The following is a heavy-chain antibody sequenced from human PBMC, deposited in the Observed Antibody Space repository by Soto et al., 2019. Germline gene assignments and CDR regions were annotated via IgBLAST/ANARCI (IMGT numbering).Heavy chain of an antibody. V-gene: IGHV4-39*01. J-gene: IGHJ2*01. CDR1: GGSISSSSYY. Sequence: SETLSLTCTVSGGSISSSSYYWGWIRQPPGKGLEWIGSIYYSGSTYYNPSLKSRVTISVDTSKNQFSLKLSSVTAADTAVYYCARTYYDSSGHYYGWYFDLWGRGTLVTVSS. D-gene: IGHD3-22*01. CDR2: IYYSGST. CDR3: ARTYYDSSGHYYGWYFDL.